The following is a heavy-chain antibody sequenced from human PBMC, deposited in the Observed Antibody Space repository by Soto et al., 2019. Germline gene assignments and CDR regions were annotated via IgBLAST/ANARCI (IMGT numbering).Heavy chain of an antibody. CDR1: GFTFSSYG. J-gene: IGHJ6*02. CDR2: ISYDGSNK. V-gene: IGHV3-30*18. CDR3: AKDRGAIYSSSSLNRYYYYGMDV. D-gene: IGHD6-6*01. Sequence: PGGSLRLSCAASGFTFSSYGMHWVRQAPGKGLEWVAVISYDGSNKYYADSVKGRFTISRDNSKNTLYLQMNSLRAEDTAVYYCAKDRGAIYSSSSLNRYYYYGMDVWGQGTTVTVS.